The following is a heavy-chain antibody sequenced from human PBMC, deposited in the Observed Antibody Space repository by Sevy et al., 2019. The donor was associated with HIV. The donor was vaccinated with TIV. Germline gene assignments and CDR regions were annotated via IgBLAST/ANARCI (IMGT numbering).Heavy chain of an antibody. CDR1: GFTFSSYG. D-gene: IGHD2-2*01. CDR2: ISHSRGST. Sequence: GGSLRLSCAASGFTFSSYGMSWVRQAPGKGLKWVSSISHSRGSTYYADSVKGRFTISRDNSKNTLYLQMNSLRAEDTGVYYGAKGTLVFPAVIYYYYAMDVWGQGTTVTVSS. CDR3: AKGTLVFPAVIYYYYAMDV. J-gene: IGHJ6*02. V-gene: IGHV3-23*01.